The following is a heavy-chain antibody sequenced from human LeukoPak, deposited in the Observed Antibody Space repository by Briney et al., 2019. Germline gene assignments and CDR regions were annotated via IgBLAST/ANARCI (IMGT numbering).Heavy chain of an antibody. Sequence: SETLSLTCAVYGGSFSGYYWSWIRQPPGKGLEWIGEINHSGSANYNPSLKSRVTISVDTSKNQFSLKLSSVTAADTGVYYCARELSGWYYLDYWGQGILVTVSS. CDR3: ARELSGWYYLDY. V-gene: IGHV4-34*01. J-gene: IGHJ4*02. D-gene: IGHD6-19*01. CDR1: GGSFSGYY. CDR2: INHSGSA.